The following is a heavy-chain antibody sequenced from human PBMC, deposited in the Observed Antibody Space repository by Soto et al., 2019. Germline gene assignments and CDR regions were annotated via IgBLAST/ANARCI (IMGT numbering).Heavy chain of an antibody. V-gene: IGHV4-59*01. CDR1: GGSISSDY. D-gene: IGHD3-9*01. J-gene: IGHJ4*02. Sequence: PSETLSLTCTVSGGSISSDYWSWIRQPPGKGLEWIGYIYYSGSTNYNPSLKSRVTISVDTSKNQFSLKLSSVTAADTAVYYCARGIAYDILTGYYLGLLPYFDYWGQGTLVTVSS. CDR2: IYYSGST. CDR3: ARGIAYDILTGYYLGLLPYFDY.